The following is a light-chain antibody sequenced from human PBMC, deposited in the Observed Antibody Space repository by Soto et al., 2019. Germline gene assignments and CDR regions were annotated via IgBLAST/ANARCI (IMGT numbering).Light chain of an antibody. Sequence: DIVMTQSPDSLAVSLGERATINCKSSQSVLYSSNNKNYLAWYQQKPGQPPKLLIYCASTRESGVPDRFGGSGSGTDFTLTITSLQAEDVAVYDVQQYYSSKWTCGQGTKVVIK. J-gene: IGKJ1*01. CDR1: QSVLYSSNNKNY. V-gene: IGKV4-1*01. CDR2: CAS. CDR3: QQYYSSKWT.